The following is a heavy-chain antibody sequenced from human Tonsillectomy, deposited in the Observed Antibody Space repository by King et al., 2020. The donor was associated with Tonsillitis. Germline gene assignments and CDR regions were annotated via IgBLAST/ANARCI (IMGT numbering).Heavy chain of an antibody. D-gene: IGHD3-10*01. Sequence: QLQESGPGLVKPSQTLSLTCTVSGGSITNDDHYWSLIRQPPGKGLEWIAYIHYSGRTYYNPSLKSRVTISLDTSKNQFSLKLTSVTAADTAVYYCARNSNNGYGSGGYTPNWFDPWGQGILVTVSS. CDR2: IHYSGRT. V-gene: IGHV4-30-4*08. J-gene: IGHJ5*02. CDR3: ARNSNNGYGSGGYTPNWFDP. CDR1: GGSITNDDHY.